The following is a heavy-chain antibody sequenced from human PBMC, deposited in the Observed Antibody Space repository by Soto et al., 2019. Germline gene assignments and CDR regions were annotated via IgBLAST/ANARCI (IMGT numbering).Heavy chain of an antibody. D-gene: IGHD1-1*01. V-gene: IGHV3-74*01. CDR1: GFTFSSYC. CDR3: ARQLRVPGPLFSAGMGV. CDR2: INSDGSST. J-gene: IGHJ6*02. Sequence: GGSLRFSCAASGFTFSSYCMHWVRQAPGKGLVWVSRINSDGSSTSYADSGKGRFTISRDTAKNTLYLQMNTLRAEDTAVYYYARQLRVPGPLFSAGMGVWGHGPTDTVS.